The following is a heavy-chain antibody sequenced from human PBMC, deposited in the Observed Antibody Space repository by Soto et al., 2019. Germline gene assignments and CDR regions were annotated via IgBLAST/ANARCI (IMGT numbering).Heavy chain of an antibody. D-gene: IGHD3-10*01. CDR2: IKQGGSS. V-gene: IGHV4-34*01. J-gene: IGHJ5*02. CDR1: GGSFNGY. Sequence: SETLSLTCAVYGGSFNGYWNWIRQPPGKGLEWIGEIKQGGSSKYNPSLMSRATVSLDTSKNQFSLKLTSVTAADTAVYYCALWFGDSYNWFDPWGQGTLVTVTS. CDR3: ALWFGDSYNWFDP.